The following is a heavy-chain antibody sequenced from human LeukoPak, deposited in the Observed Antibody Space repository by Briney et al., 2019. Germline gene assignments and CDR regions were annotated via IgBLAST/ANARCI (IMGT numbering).Heavy chain of an antibody. CDR1: DDSITMYY. CDR2: VDHTGRT. D-gene: IGHD4-11*01. CDR3: ARERVSSSTWYSTYYYFFYMDF. J-gene: IGHJ6*03. Sequence: SETLSLTCTVSDDSITMYYWTWIRQPPGKGLEWIGYVDHTGRTKFNPSLNGRVSISRDTSKNFFSLRLRSVTAADTAVYFCARERVSSSTWYSTYYYFFYMDFWGKGTTVTVSS. V-gene: IGHV4-59*01.